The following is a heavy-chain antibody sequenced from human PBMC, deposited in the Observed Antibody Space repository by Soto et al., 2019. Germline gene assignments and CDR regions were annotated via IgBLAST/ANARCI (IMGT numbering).Heavy chain of an antibody. CDR2: ISYDGSNK. D-gene: IGHD1-26*01. J-gene: IGHJ6*02. V-gene: IGHV3-30*18. Sequence: QVQLVESGGGVVQPGRSLRLSCAASGFTFSSYGMHWVRQAPGKGLEWVAVISYDGSNKYYADSVKGRFTISRDNSKNTLYLQMNSVGAEDTAVYYCAKDVVVGATTGLGDYYYYYGMDVWGQGTTVTVSS. CDR1: GFTFSSYG. CDR3: AKDVVVGATTGLGDYYYYYGMDV.